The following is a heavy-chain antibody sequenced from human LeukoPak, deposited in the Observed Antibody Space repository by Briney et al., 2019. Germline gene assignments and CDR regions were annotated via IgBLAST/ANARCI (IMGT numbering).Heavy chain of an antibody. J-gene: IGHJ4*02. CDR3: ARFHSSSWTAD. CDR2: INHSGST. D-gene: IGHD6-13*01. CDR1: GGSFSGYY. Sequence: SETLSLTCAVYGGSFSGYYWSWIRQPPGKGLEWIGEINHSGSTNYNPPLKSRVTISVDTSKNQFSLKLSSVTATDTAVYYCARFHSSSWTADWGQGTLVTVSS. V-gene: IGHV4-34*01.